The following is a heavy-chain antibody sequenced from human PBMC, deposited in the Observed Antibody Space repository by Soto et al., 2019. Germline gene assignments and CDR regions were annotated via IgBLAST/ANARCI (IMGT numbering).Heavy chain of an antibody. CDR2: IIPILGIA. Sequence: QVQLVQSGAEVKKPGSSVKVSCKASGGTFSSYTISWVRQAPGQGLEWMGRIIPILGIANYAQKFQGRVTITADKSTSTAYMELSSLRYEDTAVYYCSVRGVIIGYFDYWGQGTLVTVSS. V-gene: IGHV1-69*02. J-gene: IGHJ4*02. CDR1: GGTFSSYT. CDR3: SVRGVIIGYFDY. D-gene: IGHD3-10*01.